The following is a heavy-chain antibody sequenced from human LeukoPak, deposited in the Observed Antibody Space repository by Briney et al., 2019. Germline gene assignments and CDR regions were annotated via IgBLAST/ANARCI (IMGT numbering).Heavy chain of an antibody. Sequence: GGSLRLSCAASGFTFSSYAMSWVRQAPGKGLEWVSAISGSGGSTYYADPVKGRFTISRDNSKNTLYLQMNSLRAEDTAVYYCAKAGAVVVVAAKFFDSWGQGTLVTVSS. J-gene: IGHJ4*02. D-gene: IGHD2-15*01. V-gene: IGHV3-23*01. CDR1: GFTFSSYA. CDR3: AKAGAVVVVAAKFFDS. CDR2: ISGSGGST.